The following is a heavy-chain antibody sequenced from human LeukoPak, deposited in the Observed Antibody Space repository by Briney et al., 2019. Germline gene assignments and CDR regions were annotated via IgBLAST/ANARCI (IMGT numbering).Heavy chain of an antibody. CDR2: IYTSGST. V-gene: IGHV4-4*07. CDR3: ARVAIGGETGTFSYYYYYYMDV. D-gene: IGHD1-7*01. Sequence: SETLSLTCTVSGGSISSYYWSWIRQPAGKGLEWIGRIYTSGSTNYNPSLKSRVTMSVDTSKNRFSLKLSSVTAADTAVYYCARVAIGGETGTFSYYYYYYMDVWGKGTTVTVSS. J-gene: IGHJ6*03. CDR1: GGSISSYY.